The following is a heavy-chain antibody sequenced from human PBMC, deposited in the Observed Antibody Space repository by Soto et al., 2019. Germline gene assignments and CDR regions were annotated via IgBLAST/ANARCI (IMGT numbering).Heavy chain of an antibody. V-gene: IGHV4-4*09. Sequence: QVQLQESGPGLVKPSETLSLTCTVSGGSMRGQHWSWIRQPPGKGLEWIGHHSDSTNYNPSLKSRITISTATSKNPFSLKLSSVTAADTAVYYCATYTVGEGGRGYWGQGTLVTVSS. J-gene: IGHJ4*02. CDR3: ATYTVGEGGRGY. D-gene: IGHD3-16*01. CDR1: GGSMRGQH. CDR2: HHSDST.